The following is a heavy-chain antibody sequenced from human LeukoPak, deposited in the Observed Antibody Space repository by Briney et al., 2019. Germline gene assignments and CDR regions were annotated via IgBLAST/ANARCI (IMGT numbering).Heavy chain of an antibody. CDR1: GGPISSSSYY. J-gene: IGHJ4*02. D-gene: IGHD2-15*01. Sequence: PSETLSLTCTVSGGPISSSSYYWGWIRQPPGKGLEWIGSIYYSGSTYYNPSLKSRVTISVDTSKNQFSLKLSSVTAADTAVYYCARRVAASAEIDYWGQGTLVTVSS. CDR3: ARRVAASAEIDY. CDR2: IYYSGST. V-gene: IGHV4-39*01.